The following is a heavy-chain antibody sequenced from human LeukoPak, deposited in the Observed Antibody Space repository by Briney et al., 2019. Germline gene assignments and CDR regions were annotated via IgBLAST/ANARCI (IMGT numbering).Heavy chain of an antibody. V-gene: IGHV4-39*07. CDR3: ARGLPKIDSGDYGGTWFDP. Sequence: SETLSLTCTVSGDSISSSSSYWGWIRQPPGKGLEWIGSIYYSGNTYYNPSLNSRVTISLDTSNNQFSLKLSSVTAADTAVYYCARGLPKIDSGDYGGTWFDPWGQGTLVTVSS. D-gene: IGHD4-17*01. J-gene: IGHJ5*02. CDR1: GDSISSSSSY. CDR2: IYYSGNT.